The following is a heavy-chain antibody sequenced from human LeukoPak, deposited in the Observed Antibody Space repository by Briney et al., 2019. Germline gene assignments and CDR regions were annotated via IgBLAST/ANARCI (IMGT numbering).Heavy chain of an antibody. CDR1: GGTFSSYA. Sequence: GASVKVSCKASGGTFSSYAISWVRQAPGQGLEWMGGIIPIFGTANYAQKFQGRVTITADESTSTAYMELSSLRSEDTAVYYCARREWHCSSTSCSFDPWGQGTLVTVSS. J-gene: IGHJ5*02. CDR2: IIPIFGTA. CDR3: ARREWHCSSTSCSFDP. V-gene: IGHV1-69*13. D-gene: IGHD2-2*01.